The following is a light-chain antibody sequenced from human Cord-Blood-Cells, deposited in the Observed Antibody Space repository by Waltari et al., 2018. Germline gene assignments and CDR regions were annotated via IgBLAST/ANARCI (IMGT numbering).Light chain of an antibody. V-gene: IGKV4-1*01. CDR1: QSVLYSSNNKNY. CDR2: WAS. Sequence: IVMTQSPDSLAESLGVRATINCKSSQSVLYSSNNKNYLAWYQQKPGQPPKLLIYWASTRESGVPDRFSDSGSGTDFTLTISSLQAEDVAVYYCQQYYSTPYTFGQGTKLEIK. J-gene: IGKJ2*01. CDR3: QQYYSTPYT.